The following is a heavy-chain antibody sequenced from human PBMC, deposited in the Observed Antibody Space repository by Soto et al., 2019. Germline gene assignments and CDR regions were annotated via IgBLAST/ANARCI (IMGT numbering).Heavy chain of an antibody. J-gene: IGHJ2*01. D-gene: IGHD6-13*01. V-gene: IGHV3-9*01. CDR2: ISWNSGSI. Sequence: EVQLVESGGGLVQPGRSLRLSCAASGFTFDDYAMHWVRQAPGKGLEWVAGISWNSGSIGYADSVKGRFTISRDNAKNSLYLQRNSLRAEDTALYYCAKARIAAAGTWYFDLWGRGTLVTVSS. CDR3: AKARIAAAGTWYFDL. CDR1: GFTFDDYA.